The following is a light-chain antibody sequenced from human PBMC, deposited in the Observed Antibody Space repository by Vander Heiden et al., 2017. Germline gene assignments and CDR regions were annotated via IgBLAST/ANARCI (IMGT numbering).Light chain of an antibody. V-gene: IGLV1-40*01. CDR2: GNS. CDR3: QSYDSSLSGVV. J-gene: IGLJ2*01. CDR1: SSNIGAGYD. Sequence: QSVLPQPPSVSGAPGQRVTISCTGSSSNIGAGYDVHWYQQRPGTAPKLLIYGNSNRPSGVPDRFSGSKSGTSASLAITGLQAEDEADYYCQSYDSSLSGVVFGGGTKLTVL.